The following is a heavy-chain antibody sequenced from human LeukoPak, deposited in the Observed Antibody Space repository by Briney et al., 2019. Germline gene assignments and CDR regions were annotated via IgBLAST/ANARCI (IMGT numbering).Heavy chain of an antibody. D-gene: IGHD6-19*01. V-gene: IGHV5-51*01. CDR3: ARHARPKVSSGWYPHHDY. CDR2: IYPGDSDT. CDR1: GYSFTDYW. J-gene: IGHJ4*02. Sequence: GESLKISCEGSGYSFTDYWIGWVRQMPGKGLEWMGIIYPGDSDTRYSPSFRGQVTISADKSISTAYLQWSSLKASDTAMYYCARHARPKVSSGWYPHHDYWGQGTLVTVSS.